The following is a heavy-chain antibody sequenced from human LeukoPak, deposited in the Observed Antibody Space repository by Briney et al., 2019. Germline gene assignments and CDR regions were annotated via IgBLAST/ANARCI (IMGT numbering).Heavy chain of an antibody. CDR2: IYYSGST. CDR1: GGSISSYY. CDR3: ARDPSDYGGNSGFDY. Sequence: SETLSLTCTVSGGSISSYYWSWIRQPPGKGLEWIGYIYYSGSTNYNPSPKSRVTISVDTSKNQFSLKLSSVTAADTAVYYCARDPSDYGGNSGFDYWGQGTLVTVSS. D-gene: IGHD4-23*01. V-gene: IGHV4-59*01. J-gene: IGHJ4*02.